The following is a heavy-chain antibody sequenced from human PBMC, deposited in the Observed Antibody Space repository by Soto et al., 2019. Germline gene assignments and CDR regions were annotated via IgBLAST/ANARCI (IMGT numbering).Heavy chain of an antibody. V-gene: IGHV4-59*08. D-gene: IGHD3-22*01. CDR1: GGSISSYY. J-gene: IGHJ3*02. CDR2: IYYSGST. Sequence: PSETLSLTCTVSGGSISSYYWSWIRQPTGKGLEWIGYIYYSGSTNYNPSLKSRVTISVDTSKNQFSLKLSSVTAADTAVYYCARSTYYYDSSGYPDDAFDIWGQGTMVTVS. CDR3: ARSTYYYDSSGYPDDAFDI.